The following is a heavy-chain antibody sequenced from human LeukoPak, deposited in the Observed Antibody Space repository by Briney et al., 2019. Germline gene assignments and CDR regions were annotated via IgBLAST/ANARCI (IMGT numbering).Heavy chain of an antibody. CDR3: ARGTCSNGVCYRYGEGFHY. CDR2: IHYSGST. D-gene: IGHD2-8*01. CDR1: GGSIRSYY. J-gene: IGHJ4*02. Sequence: SETLSLTCTLSGGSIRSYYWSCIRQPPGKGLEWIGYIHYSGSTNYNPSPKSRVTISVDTSKNEFSLKLSSVTAADTAVYYCARGTCSNGVCYRYGEGFHYWGQGTLVTVSS. V-gene: IGHV4-59*01.